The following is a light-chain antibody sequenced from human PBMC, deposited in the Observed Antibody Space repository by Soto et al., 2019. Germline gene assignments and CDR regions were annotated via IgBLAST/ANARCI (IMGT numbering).Light chain of an antibody. CDR1: SSDVGGYKY. CDR3: FSYTSSTAYV. Sequence: QSALTQPAFVSGSPGQSITISCTGTSSDVGGYKYVSWYQLHPGKAPKLMIYEVSNRPSGISNRFSASKSGNTASLTISGLQAEDEADYYCFSYTSSTAYVFGSGTKVTAL. J-gene: IGLJ1*01. V-gene: IGLV2-14*01. CDR2: EVS.